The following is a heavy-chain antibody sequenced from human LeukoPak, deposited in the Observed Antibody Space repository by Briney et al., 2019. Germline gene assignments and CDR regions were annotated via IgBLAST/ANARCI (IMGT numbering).Heavy chain of an antibody. D-gene: IGHD1-26*01. V-gene: IGHV4-39*01. CDR3: ARRGYSGSYVDY. CDR1: GGSISSSSYY. J-gene: IGHJ4*02. CDR2: IYYSGST. Sequence: SKTLSLTCTVSGGSISSSSYYWGWIRQPPGKGVEWIGSIYYSGSTYYNPSLKSRVTISVDTSKNQFSLKLSSVTAADTAVYYCARRGYSGSYVDYWGQGTLVTVSS.